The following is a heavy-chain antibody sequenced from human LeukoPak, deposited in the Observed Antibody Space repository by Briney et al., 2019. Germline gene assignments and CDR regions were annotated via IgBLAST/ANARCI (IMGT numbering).Heavy chain of an antibody. CDR2: INQDGSEK. CDR3: AADRDTDWVKRFDY. CDR1: GFSFNNYW. Sequence: PGGSLRLSCAASGFSFNNYWMNWFRQAPGKGLEWVANINQDGSEKNYVDSAKGRFTISRENAKNSLYLQMNSLRAEDTAVYYCAADRDTDWVKRFDYWGQGTLVTVSS. J-gene: IGHJ4*02. D-gene: IGHD5-18*01. V-gene: IGHV3-7*01.